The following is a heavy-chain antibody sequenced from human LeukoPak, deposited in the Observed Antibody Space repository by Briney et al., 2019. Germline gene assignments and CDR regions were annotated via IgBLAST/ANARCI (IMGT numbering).Heavy chain of an antibody. Sequence: SVKVSCKASGGTFSSYAISWVRQAPGQGLEWMGRIVPVLGIANYAQKFQGRVTITADKSTSTAYTELSSLRSEDTAVYYCARAGAAAAGMGYWGQGTLVTVSS. J-gene: IGHJ4*02. CDR1: GGTFSSYA. CDR2: IVPVLGIA. D-gene: IGHD6-13*01. CDR3: ARAGAAAAGMGY. V-gene: IGHV1-69*04.